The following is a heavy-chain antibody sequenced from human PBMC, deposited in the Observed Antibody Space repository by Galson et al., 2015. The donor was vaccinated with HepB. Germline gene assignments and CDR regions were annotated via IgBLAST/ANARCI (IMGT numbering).Heavy chain of an antibody. D-gene: IGHD1-26*01. V-gene: IGHV1-3*01. CDR3: ARDFRIGSCIFDS. Sequence: SVKVSCKASGYTFTSYAMHWVRQAPGQRLEWMGWINAGNGNTKYSQKFQGRVTITRDTSASTAYMELSSLRSEDTAVYYCARDFRIGSCIFDSWGQGTLVTVSS. J-gene: IGHJ4*02. CDR2: INAGNGNT. CDR1: GYTFTSYA.